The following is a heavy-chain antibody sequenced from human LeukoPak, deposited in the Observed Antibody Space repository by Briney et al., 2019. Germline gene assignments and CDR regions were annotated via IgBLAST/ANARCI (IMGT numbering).Heavy chain of an antibody. D-gene: IGHD2-15*01. CDR3: ASDGCRGGSCYYAGYFDY. Sequence: PGGSLRLSCAASGFXFSTYAISWVRQAPDKGLEWVAVIWYDGSTKYYADSVKGRFTISRDNSKNTLYLQMNSLRAEDTAVYYCASDGCRGGSCYYAGYFDYWGQGTLVTVSS. V-gene: IGHV3-33*08. J-gene: IGHJ4*02. CDR1: GFXFSTYA. CDR2: IWYDGSTK.